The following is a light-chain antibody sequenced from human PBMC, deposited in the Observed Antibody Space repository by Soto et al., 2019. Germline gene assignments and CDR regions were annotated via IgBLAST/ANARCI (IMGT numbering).Light chain of an antibody. Sequence: DIQMTQSPSSLSASVGDRVTITCRASESVSSKLNWYQQKPGKAPALLISAASRLHSGVPSRFSGSGSGPDFTLTISSLQHEDFASYYCQQGYRTPFTFVPGTKVDIK. J-gene: IGKJ3*01. CDR2: AAS. V-gene: IGKV1-39*01. CDR1: ESVSSK. CDR3: QQGYRTPFT.